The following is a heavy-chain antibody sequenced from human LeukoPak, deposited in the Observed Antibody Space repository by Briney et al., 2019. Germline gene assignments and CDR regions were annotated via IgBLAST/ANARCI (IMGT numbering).Heavy chain of an antibody. CDR1: GFSFSIYS. CDR3: AREAPYYDFWSGYETNAFDI. D-gene: IGHD3-3*01. CDR2: ISSSSSDI. V-gene: IGHV3-21*01. Sequence: TGGSLRLSCAASGFSFSIYSMKWVRQAPGKGLGWVSSISSSSSDIYYADSVKGRFTISRDNAKNSLYLQVNSLRAEDTAVYYCAREAPYYDFWSGYETNAFDIWGQGTMVTVSS. J-gene: IGHJ3*02.